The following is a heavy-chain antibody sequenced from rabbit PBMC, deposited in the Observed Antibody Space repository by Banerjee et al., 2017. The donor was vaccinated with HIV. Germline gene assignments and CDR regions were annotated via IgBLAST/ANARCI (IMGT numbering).Heavy chain of an antibody. J-gene: IGHJ3*01. CDR3: VRDPRHYVSGWGNRLDL. Sequence: QEQLVESGGGLVQPEGSLKLTCTASGFSLSSSYYICWVRQAPGKGLEWIACIDGGSSGSSDYAGWVNGLFTISSHNAQNTLYLQLNSLTAADTATYFCVRDPRHYVSGWGNRLDLWGQGTLVTVS. CDR2: IDGGSSGSS. V-gene: IGHV1S45*01. CDR1: GFSLSSSYY. D-gene: IGHD4-1*01.